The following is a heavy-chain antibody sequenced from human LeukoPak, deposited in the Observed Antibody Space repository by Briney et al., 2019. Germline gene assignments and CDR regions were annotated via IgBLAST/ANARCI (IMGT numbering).Heavy chain of an antibody. V-gene: IGHV4-59*01. CDR3: ATHPPKVCTGGSCTDY. CDR2: IYYSGST. D-gene: IGHD2-15*01. Sequence: MSSETLSLTCTVSGGSISSYSWRWIRQPPGKGLEWIGYIYYSGSTNYNPSLKSRVTISVDMSKNQFSLKLSSVTAADTAVYYCATHPPKVCTGGSCTDYWGQGTLVTVSS. CDR1: GGSISSYS. J-gene: IGHJ4*02.